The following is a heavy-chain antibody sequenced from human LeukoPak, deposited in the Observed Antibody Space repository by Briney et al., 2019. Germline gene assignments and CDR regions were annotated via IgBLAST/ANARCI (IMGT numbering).Heavy chain of an antibody. D-gene: IGHD6-13*01. Sequence: SETLSLTCTVSGGSISSYYWSWIRQPPGKGLEWIGYIYYSGSTNYNPSLKSRVTISVDTSKNQFSLKLSSVTAADTAVYYCARAPPLYSSSWYYDYWGQGTLVTVSS. CDR3: ARAPPLYSSSWYYDY. V-gene: IGHV4-59*01. J-gene: IGHJ4*02. CDR2: IYYSGST. CDR1: GGSISSYY.